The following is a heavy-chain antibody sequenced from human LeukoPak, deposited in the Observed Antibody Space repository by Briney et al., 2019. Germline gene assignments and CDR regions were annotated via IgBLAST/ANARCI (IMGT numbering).Heavy chain of an antibody. CDR3: ARDYYDFWSGYYCGLDY. J-gene: IGHJ4*02. CDR2: IWYDGSNK. V-gene: IGHV3-33*01. Sequence: GGSLRLSCAASGFTFSSYGMHWVRQAPGKGLEWVAVIWYDGSNKYYADSVKGRFTISRDNSKNTLYLQMNSLRAEDTAVYYCARDYYDFWSGYYCGLDYWGQGTLVTVSS. D-gene: IGHD3-3*01. CDR1: GFTFSSYG.